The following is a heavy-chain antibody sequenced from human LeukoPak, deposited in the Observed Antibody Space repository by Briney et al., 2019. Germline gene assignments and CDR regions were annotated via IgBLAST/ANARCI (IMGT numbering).Heavy chain of an antibody. CDR1: GFTFSNYT. V-gene: IGHV3-48*04. D-gene: IGHD6-13*01. CDR3: AREQQLVFDY. CDR2: ISSSGSTI. J-gene: IGHJ4*02. Sequence: GGSLRLSCAASGFTFSNYTMNWVRQAPGKGLEWVSYISSSGSTIYYADSVKGRFTVSRDNAKNSLYLQMNSLRAEDTAVYYCAREQQLVFDYWGQGTLVTVSS.